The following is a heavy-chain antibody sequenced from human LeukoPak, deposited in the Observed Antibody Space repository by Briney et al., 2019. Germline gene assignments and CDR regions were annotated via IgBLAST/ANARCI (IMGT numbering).Heavy chain of an antibody. D-gene: IGHD6-13*01. CDR1: GYTFINYD. CDR2: MNPKSGDT. Sequence: VASVMVSCKASGYTFINYDINWVRQATGQGLEWMGWMNPKSGDTGSAQKFQGRVTITRDTSISTVYLELSSLRSEDTAVYYCARYTATADFDYWGQGTLVTVSS. V-gene: IGHV1-8*03. J-gene: IGHJ4*02. CDR3: ARYTATADFDY.